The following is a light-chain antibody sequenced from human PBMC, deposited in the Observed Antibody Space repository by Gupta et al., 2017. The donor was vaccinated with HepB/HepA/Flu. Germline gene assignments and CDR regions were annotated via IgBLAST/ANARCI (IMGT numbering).Light chain of an antibody. CDR3: QQYNNWPPLT. J-gene: IGKJ4*01. Sequence: ELVLTNSPATLSLSHGEGATLSCRASQSVRSNLAWYQQKPGQAPRLLIYGTSTRATGIPARFSGSGSGTEFTLTISSLQSEDFAVYYCQQYNNWPPLTFGGGTKVEI. CDR1: QSVRSN. CDR2: GTS. V-gene: IGKV3-15*01.